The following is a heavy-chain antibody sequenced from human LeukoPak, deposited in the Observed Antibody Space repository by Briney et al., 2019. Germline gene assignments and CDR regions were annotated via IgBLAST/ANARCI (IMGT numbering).Heavy chain of an antibody. D-gene: IGHD5-18*01. Sequence: PSETLSLTCAVYGGSFSGYYWSWIRQPPGKGLEWIGEINHSGSTNYNPSLKSRVTISVDTSKNQFSLKLSSVTAADTAVYYCASQLDHADTAMVRHDYWGQGTLVTVSS. CDR3: ASQLDHADTAMVRHDY. V-gene: IGHV4-34*01. CDR1: GGSFSGYY. CDR2: INHSGST. J-gene: IGHJ4*02.